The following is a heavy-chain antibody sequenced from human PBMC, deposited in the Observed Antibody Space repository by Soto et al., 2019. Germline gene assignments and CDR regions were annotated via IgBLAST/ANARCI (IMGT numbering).Heavy chain of an antibody. D-gene: IGHD1-1*01. V-gene: IGHV4-38-2*02. Sequence: KSSETLSLTCNVSGLAISRGYYWSWFRQSPGKGLEWIGSIYPSVSSYHNPSLETRLTLSIDTSKNQFTLKLASVTAADTALYYCAREKVGTTFFDNWGKGIQVTVSS. CDR1: GLAISRGYY. CDR3: AREKVGTTFFDN. J-gene: IGHJ4*02. CDR2: IYPSVSS.